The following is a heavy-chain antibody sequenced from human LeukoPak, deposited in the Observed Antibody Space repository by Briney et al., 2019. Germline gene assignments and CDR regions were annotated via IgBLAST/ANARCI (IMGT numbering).Heavy chain of an antibody. Sequence: SSESLSLTCAVSGGSISSGNWWSWVRQPPWKGLEWIGEIYHSGSTYYNPSLKSRVTISVDTSKNQFSLKLSSVTAADTAVYYCARVTHRYSYGYYYYYYMDVWGKGTTVTVSS. V-gene: IGHV4-4*02. J-gene: IGHJ6*03. CDR2: IYHSGST. D-gene: IGHD5-18*01. CDR3: ARVTHRYSYGYYYYYYMDV. CDR1: GGSISSGNW.